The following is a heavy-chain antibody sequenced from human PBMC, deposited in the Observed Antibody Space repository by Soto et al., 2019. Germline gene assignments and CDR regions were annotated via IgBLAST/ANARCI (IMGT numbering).Heavy chain of an antibody. CDR1: GGTFSSYT. CDR2: IIPILGIA. V-gene: IGHV1-69*02. Sequence: QVQLVQSGAEVKKPGSSVKVSCKASGGTFSSYTISWVRQAPGQGLEWMGRIIPILGIANYAQKFQGRVTITADKSTSTAYTELSSLRSEDTAVYYCARGIPAAIPYYYYLDVWGRGTTVTVCS. D-gene: IGHD6-13*01. CDR3: ARGIPAAIPYYYYLDV. J-gene: IGHJ6*03.